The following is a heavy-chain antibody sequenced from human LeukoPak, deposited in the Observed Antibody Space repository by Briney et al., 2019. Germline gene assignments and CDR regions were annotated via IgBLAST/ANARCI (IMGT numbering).Heavy chain of an antibody. D-gene: IGHD3-3*01. CDR3: AMEKYDFWSGALGY. V-gene: IGHV1-69*05. Sequence: ASVKVSCKASGGTFSSYAISWVRQAPGQGLEWMGRIIPIFGTANYAQKFQGRVTITTDESTSTAYMELSSLRSEDTAVYYCAMEKYDFWSGALGYWGQGTRVTVSS. J-gene: IGHJ4*02. CDR2: IIPIFGTA. CDR1: GGTFSSYA.